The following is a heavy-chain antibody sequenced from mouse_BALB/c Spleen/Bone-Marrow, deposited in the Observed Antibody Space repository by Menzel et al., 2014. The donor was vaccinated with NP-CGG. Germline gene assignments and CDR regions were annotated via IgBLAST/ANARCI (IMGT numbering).Heavy chain of an antibody. J-gene: IGHJ3*01. CDR2: IWRGGST. Sequence: VKLVDSGPGLVQPSQSLSITCTVSGFSLTSYGVHWVRQSPGKGLEWLGVIWRGGSTDYNAAFMSRLSITKDNSKSQVFFKMNSLQADDTAIYYCAKNGDGYYAWFAYWGQGTLVTVSA. D-gene: IGHD2-3*01. V-gene: IGHV2-5*01. CDR1: GFSLTSYG. CDR3: AKNGDGYYAWFAY.